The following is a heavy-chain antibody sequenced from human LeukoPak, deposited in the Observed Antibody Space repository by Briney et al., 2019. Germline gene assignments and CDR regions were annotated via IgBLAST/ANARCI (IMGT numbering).Heavy chain of an antibody. CDR3: ARGAYSGGFDP. J-gene: IGHJ5*02. Sequence: GGSLRLSCAASGFTFSSYAMSWVRQAPGKGLEWVSTISGSGGGTYYADSVKGRFTISRDNSKNTLYLQMNSLRAEDTAVYYCARGAYSGGFDPWGQGTLVTVSS. CDR1: GFTFSSYA. CDR2: ISGSGGGT. V-gene: IGHV3-23*01. D-gene: IGHD4-17*01.